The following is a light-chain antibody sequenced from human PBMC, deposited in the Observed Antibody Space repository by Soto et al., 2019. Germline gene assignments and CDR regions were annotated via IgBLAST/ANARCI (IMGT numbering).Light chain of an antibody. Sequence: QPVLTQPPSASGAPGQRVTISCSGSNSNIGSNTVNWYQQLPGTAPKLLIYSNKQRPSGVPDRFSGSKSGTSASLAISGLQSDDEADYYCAAWDDSPNALNVVGTGTKCTVL. J-gene: IGLJ1*01. CDR3: AAWDDSPNALNV. V-gene: IGLV1-44*01. CDR2: SNK. CDR1: NSNIGSNT.